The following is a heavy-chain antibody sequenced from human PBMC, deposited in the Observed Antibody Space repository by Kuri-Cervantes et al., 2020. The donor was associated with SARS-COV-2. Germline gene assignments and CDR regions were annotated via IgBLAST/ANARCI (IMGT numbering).Heavy chain of an antibody. CDR1: GYSFTSYW. V-gene: IGHV5-51*01. D-gene: IGHD3-9*01. J-gene: IGHJ4*02. Sequence: GESLKISCKGSGYSFTSYWIGWVRQMPGKGLEWMGIIYPGDSDTRYSPSFQGQVTISADKSISTAYMELSRLRSDDTAVYYCARDRGYDILTGYYSFDYWGQGTLVTVSS. CDR2: IYPGDSDT. CDR3: ARDRGYDILTGYYSFDY.